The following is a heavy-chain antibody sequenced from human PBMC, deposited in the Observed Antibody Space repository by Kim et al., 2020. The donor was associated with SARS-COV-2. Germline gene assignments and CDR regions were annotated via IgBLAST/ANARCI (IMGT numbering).Heavy chain of an antibody. J-gene: IGHJ2*01. CDR3: AKAPITMIVVVITYWYFDL. CDR2: ISGSGGST. D-gene: IGHD3-22*01. V-gene: IGHV3-23*01. Sequence: GGSLRLSCAASGFTFSSYAMSWVRQAPGKGLEWVSAISGSGGSTYYADSVKGRFTISRDNSKNTLYLQMNSLRAEDTAVYYCAKAPITMIVVVITYWYFDLWGRGTLVTVSS. CDR1: GFTFSSYA.